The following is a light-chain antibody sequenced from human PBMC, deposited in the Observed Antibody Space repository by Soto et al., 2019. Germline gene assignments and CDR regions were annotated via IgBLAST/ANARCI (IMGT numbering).Light chain of an antibody. CDR1: QSVSRY. CDR3: RQRRNWPPLT. J-gene: IGKJ5*01. Sequence: ETVLTQSPATLSLSPGERATLSCRASQSVSRYLAWYQQKPGQGPRLLIYDASNRATGIPARFSGSGSGTDVPLTISSLEPEDFAIYYCRQRRNWPPLTFGQGTRLEIK. CDR2: DAS. V-gene: IGKV3-11*01.